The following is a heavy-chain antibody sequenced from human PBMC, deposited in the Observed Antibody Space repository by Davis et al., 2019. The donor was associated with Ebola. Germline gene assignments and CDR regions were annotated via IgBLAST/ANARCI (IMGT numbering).Heavy chain of an antibody. D-gene: IGHD2-15*01. J-gene: IGHJ6*02. CDR2: IYYSGST. V-gene: IGHV4-59*01. CDR3: ARDRPDLVVVAATLTDYGMDV. CDR1: GGSISSYY. Sequence: PSETLSLSCTVSGGSISSYYWSWIRQPPGKGLEWIGYIYYSGSTNYNPSLKSRVTISVDTSKNQFSLKLSSVTAADTAVYYCARDRPDLVVVAATLTDYGMDVWGQGTTVTVSS.